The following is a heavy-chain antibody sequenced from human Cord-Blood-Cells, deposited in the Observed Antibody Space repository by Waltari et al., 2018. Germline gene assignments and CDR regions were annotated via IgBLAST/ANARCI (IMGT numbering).Heavy chain of an antibody. CDR2: ISPIVGTA. V-gene: IGHV1-69*06. CDR1: GGTFSSYA. CDR3: AREGSIAARNWYFDL. J-gene: IGHJ2*01. D-gene: IGHD6-6*01. Sequence: QVQLVQSGAELKKPGSSVRVSCKAAGGTFSSYAISWVRQASGHGLEWRGGISPIVGTANYAQKFQGRVTITADKSTSTAYMELSSLRSEDTAVYYWAREGSIAARNWYFDLWGRGTLVTVSS.